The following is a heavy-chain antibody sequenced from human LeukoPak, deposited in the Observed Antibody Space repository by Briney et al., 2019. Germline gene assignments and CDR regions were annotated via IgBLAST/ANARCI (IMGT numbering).Heavy chain of an antibody. CDR1: GYTFTGYY. Sequence: ASVKVSCKASGYTFTGYYMHWVRQAPGQGLEWMGWINPNGGGTNYAQKFQGRVTMTRDTSISTAYMELSRLRSDDTAVYYCARASVGYCSGGSCYPGVYWGQGTLVTVSS. CDR2: INPNGGGT. D-gene: IGHD2-15*01. CDR3: ARASVGYCSGGSCYPGVY. J-gene: IGHJ4*02. V-gene: IGHV1-2*02.